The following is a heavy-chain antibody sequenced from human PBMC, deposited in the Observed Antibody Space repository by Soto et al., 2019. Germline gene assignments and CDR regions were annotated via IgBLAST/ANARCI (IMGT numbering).Heavy chain of an antibody. CDR3: ARDPAHGAMDY. V-gene: IGHV3-7*01. CDR1: VLTFSASY. D-gene: IGHD4-17*01. J-gene: IGHJ4*02. Sequence: EVQLVESGGGLVQPGGSLRLDCAASVLTFSASYMSWVRQAPGKGLEWVAIINGDGSQQTYVDSVKCRFTISRDNAKNSLFLQMSSLRVEDTAVYYCARDPAHGAMDYWGQGTLVTVSS. CDR2: INGDGSQQ.